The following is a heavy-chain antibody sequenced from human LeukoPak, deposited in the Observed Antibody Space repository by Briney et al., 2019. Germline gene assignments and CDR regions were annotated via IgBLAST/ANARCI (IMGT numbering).Heavy chain of an antibody. CDR1: GFTFSTYW. CDR3: ARAGGDYYDSSGYYLGYYFDY. CDR2: TNADGSST. V-gene: IGHV3-74*01. D-gene: IGHD3-22*01. Sequence: PGGSLRLSCAASGFTFSTYWMHWVRQAPGKGLVWVSRTNADGSSTSYADSVKGRFTISRDNSKNTLYLQMNSLRAEDTAVYYCARAGGDYYDSSGYYLGYYFDYWGQGTLVTVSS. J-gene: IGHJ4*02.